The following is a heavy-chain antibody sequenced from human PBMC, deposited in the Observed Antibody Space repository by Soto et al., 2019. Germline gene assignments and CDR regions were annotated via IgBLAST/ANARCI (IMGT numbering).Heavy chain of an antibody. J-gene: IGHJ6*02. CDR1: GFTFSRYW. D-gene: IGHD5-12*01. CDR3: ARNHSYDFRGIDV. V-gene: IGHV3-74*01. Sequence: PGGSLRLSCAASGFTFSRYWMHWVRQAPGKGLVWVSRINSDGSSTSYADSVKGRFTISRDNAKNTLYLQMNSLRAEDTAVYYCARNHSYDFRGIDVWGQGTMVTVSS. CDR2: INSDGSST.